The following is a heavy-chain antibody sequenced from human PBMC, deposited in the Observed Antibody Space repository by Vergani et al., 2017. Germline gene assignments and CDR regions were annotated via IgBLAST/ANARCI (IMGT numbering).Heavy chain of an antibody. D-gene: IGHD3-3*01. CDR1: GFTFSSYE. CDR2: ISSSGSTI. V-gene: IGHV3-48*03. Sequence: EVQLVESGGGLVQPGGSLRLSCAVSGFTFSSYEMNWVRQAPGKGLEWVSYISSSGSTIYYADSVKGRFTISRDNAKNSLYLQMNSLRAEDTAVYYCARVMPLLRFLEWTGSNADYWGQGTLVTVSS. J-gene: IGHJ4*02. CDR3: ARVMPLLRFLEWTGSNADY.